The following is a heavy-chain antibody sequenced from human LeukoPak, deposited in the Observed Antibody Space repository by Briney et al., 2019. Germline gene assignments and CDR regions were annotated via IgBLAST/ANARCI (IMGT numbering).Heavy chain of an antibody. D-gene: IGHD2-15*01. J-gene: IGHJ2*01. CDR2: INHSGRT. CDR1: GFTFSTYS. CDR3: ARILGYCSGGTCPERYFDL. Sequence: GSLRLSCSASGFTFSTYSMNWVRQAPGKGLEWIGEINHSGRTNYNPSLKSRVTISVDSSKNQFSLRLSLVTAADTAVYYCARILGYCSGGTCPERYFDLWGRGTLVTVSS. V-gene: IGHV4-34*01.